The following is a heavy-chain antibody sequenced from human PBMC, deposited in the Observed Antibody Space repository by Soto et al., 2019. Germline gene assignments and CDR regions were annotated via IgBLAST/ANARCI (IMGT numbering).Heavy chain of an antibody. CDR1: GFTFSSYG. J-gene: IGHJ4*02. CDR2: IWYDGSNK. V-gene: IGHV3-33*01. D-gene: IGHD6-19*01. CDR3: ARGYSSGWYYFDY. Sequence: QVQLVESGGGVVQPVRSLRLSCAASGFTFSSYGMHWVRQAPGKGLEWVAVIWYDGSNKYYADSVKGRFTISRDNSKNTLYLQMNSLRAEDTAVYYCARGYSSGWYYFDYWGQGTLVTVSS.